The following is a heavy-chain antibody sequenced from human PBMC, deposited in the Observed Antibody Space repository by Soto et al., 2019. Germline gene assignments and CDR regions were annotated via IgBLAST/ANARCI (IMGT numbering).Heavy chain of an antibody. D-gene: IGHD3-16*01. CDR1: GFTFSSYS. CDR2: ISSSSSYI. V-gene: IGHV3-21*01. Sequence: GGSRRLSCAASGFTFSSYSMNWVRQAPGKGLEWVSSISSSSSYIYYADSVKGRFTISRDNAKNSLYLQMNSLRAEDTAVYYCARDQEEVGADAFDIWGQGTMVTVSS. J-gene: IGHJ3*02. CDR3: ARDQEEVGADAFDI.